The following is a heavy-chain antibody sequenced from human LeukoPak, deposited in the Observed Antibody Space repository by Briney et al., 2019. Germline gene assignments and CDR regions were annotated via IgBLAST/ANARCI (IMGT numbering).Heavy chain of an antibody. CDR3: AKDIYPRAYSSSPYFDY. J-gene: IGHJ4*02. Sequence: GGSLRLSCAASGFTFSSYAMSWVRQAPGKGLEWVSAISAGGVSTYYVDSVKGRFTISRDNSKNTLYLQMNSLRAEDTAVYYCAKDIYPRAYSSSPYFDYWGQGTLVTVSS. D-gene: IGHD6-6*01. V-gene: IGHV3-23*01. CDR1: GFTFSSYA. CDR2: ISAGGVST.